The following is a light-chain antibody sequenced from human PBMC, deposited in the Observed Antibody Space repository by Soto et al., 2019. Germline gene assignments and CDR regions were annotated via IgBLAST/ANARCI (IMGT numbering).Light chain of an antibody. V-gene: IGKV3-15*01. CDR1: QNVYNN. CDR2: DAS. J-gene: IGKJ4*01. CDR3: QQGRNWPLT. Sequence: EIVMTQSPATLSVSPGEGATLSCKASQNVYNNLAWYQQRPGQPPRLLIYDASTRATGISARFSGSGYGTEFTLTISSLQSEDFAVYFCQQGRNWPLTFGGGTKVDLK.